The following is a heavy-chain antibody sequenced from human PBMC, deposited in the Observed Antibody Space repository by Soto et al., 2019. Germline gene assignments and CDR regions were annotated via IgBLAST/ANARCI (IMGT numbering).Heavy chain of an antibody. Sequence: PSETLSLTCTVSGDSIISSDFYWGWVRQPPGKGLEWIGSIFYLGSSYYNPSLKSRVTMSVDTSKNQFSLRLRSVTAADTALYYCVRVVDAATRHTEFDTWCQGVVLPVSS. D-gene: IGHD2-15*01. V-gene: IGHV4-39*01. CDR3: VRVVDAATRHTEFDT. CDR2: IFYLGSS. J-gene: IGHJ5*02. CDR1: GDSIISSDFY.